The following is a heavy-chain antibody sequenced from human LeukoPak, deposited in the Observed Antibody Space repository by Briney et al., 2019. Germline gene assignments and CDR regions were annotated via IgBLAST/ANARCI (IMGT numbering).Heavy chain of an antibody. CDR2: IIPIFGIA. Sequence: PVKVSCKASGGTFSSYAISWVRQAPGQGLEWMGRIIPIFGIANYAQKFQGRVTITADKSTSTAYMELSSLRSEDTAVYYCAREAPHYGDLNWFDPRGQGTLVTVSS. J-gene: IGHJ5*02. CDR1: GGTFSSYA. V-gene: IGHV1-69*04. CDR3: AREAPHYGDLNWFDP. D-gene: IGHD4-17*01.